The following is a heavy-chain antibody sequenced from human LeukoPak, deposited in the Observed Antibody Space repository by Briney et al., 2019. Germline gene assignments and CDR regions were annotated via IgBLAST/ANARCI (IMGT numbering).Heavy chain of an antibody. Sequence: GSVKVTYKASGYTFTSYAMHWVRQAPGQRLEWMGWINAGNGNTKYSQKFQGRVTITRDTSASTAYMELSSLRSEDTAVYYCARGASYDYVWGSYPIGDYWGQGTLVTVSS. CDR1: GYTFTSYA. J-gene: IGHJ4*02. V-gene: IGHV1-3*01. CDR2: INAGNGNT. CDR3: ARGASYDYVWGSYPIGDY. D-gene: IGHD3-16*02.